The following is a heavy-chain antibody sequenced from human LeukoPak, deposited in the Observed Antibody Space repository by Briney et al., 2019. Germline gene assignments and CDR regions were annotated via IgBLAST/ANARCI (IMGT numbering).Heavy chain of an antibody. Sequence: GGSLRLSCAASGFTFSSHWMYWVRQAPGKGLEWVSIITSSGTTIYYADSVKGRFTISRDNAKNSLYLQMNSLRTEDTAVYYCARDDNDYAAHADYWGQGTLVTVSS. CDR1: GFTFSSHW. CDR2: ITSSGTTI. CDR3: ARDDNDYAAHADY. D-gene: IGHD4-17*01. V-gene: IGHV3-48*04. J-gene: IGHJ4*02.